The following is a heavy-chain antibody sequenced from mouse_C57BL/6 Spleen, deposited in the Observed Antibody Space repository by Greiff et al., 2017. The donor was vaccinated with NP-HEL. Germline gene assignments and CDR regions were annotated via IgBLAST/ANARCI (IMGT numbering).Heavy chain of an antibody. CDR2: IDPSDSYT. D-gene: IGHD6-2*01. V-gene: IGHV1-69*01. Sequence: QVQLQQPGAELVMPGASVKLSCKASGYTFTSYWMHWVKQRPGQGLEWIGEIDPSDSYTNYNQKFKGKSTLTVDKSSSTAYMQLSSLTSEDSAVYYCARSSLPYAMDYWGQGTSVTVSS. CDR3: ARSSLPYAMDY. CDR1: GYTFTSYW. J-gene: IGHJ4*01.